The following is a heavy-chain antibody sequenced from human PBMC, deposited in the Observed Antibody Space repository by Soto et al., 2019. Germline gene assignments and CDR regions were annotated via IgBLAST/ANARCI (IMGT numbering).Heavy chain of an antibody. D-gene: IGHD4-17*01. V-gene: IGHV4-30-2*01. CDR2: IYHSGST. CDR1: GGSISSGGYS. J-gene: IGHJ4*02. CDR3: ARASTTVTTLDY. Sequence: SETLSLTCAVSGGSISSGGYSWSWIRQPPGKGLEWIGYIYHSGSTYYNPALKSRVTISVDRSKNQFSLKLSSVTAADTAVYYCARASTTVTTLDYWGQGTLVTVSS.